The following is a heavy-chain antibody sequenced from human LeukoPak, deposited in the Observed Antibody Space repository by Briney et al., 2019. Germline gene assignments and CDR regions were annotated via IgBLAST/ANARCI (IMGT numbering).Heavy chain of an antibody. CDR1: GFTFSSYA. Sequence: QPGGSLRLSCAASGFTFSSYAMSWVRQAPGKGLEWVSAISGSGGSTSYADSVKGRFTISRDNAKNTLYLQMNSLRAEDTAVYYCARILRIARDYYGMDVWGQGTTVTVSS. D-gene: IGHD6-13*01. V-gene: IGHV3-23*01. J-gene: IGHJ6*02. CDR3: ARILRIARDYYGMDV. CDR2: ISGSGGST.